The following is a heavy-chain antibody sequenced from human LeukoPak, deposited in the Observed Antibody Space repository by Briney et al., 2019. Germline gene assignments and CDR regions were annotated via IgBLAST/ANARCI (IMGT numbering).Heavy chain of an antibody. CDR2: ISSSSSTI. J-gene: IGHJ5*02. Sequence: PGGSLRLSCAASGFTFSSYSMNWVRQAPGMGLEWVSYISSSSSTIYYADSVKGRFTISRDNAKNSLYLQMNSLRAEDTAVYYCAKEVVATGRWFDPWGQGTLVTVSS. CDR3: AKEVVATGRWFDP. V-gene: IGHV3-48*01. D-gene: IGHD2-15*01. CDR1: GFTFSSYS.